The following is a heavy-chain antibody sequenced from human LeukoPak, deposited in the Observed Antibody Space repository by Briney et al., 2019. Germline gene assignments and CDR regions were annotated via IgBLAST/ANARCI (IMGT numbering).Heavy chain of an antibody. CDR2: ISGSGGST. J-gene: IGHJ4*02. D-gene: IGHD6-13*01. Sequence: QAGGSLRLSCAASGFTFSSYWMSWVRQAPGKGLEWVSAISGSGGSTYYADSVKGRFTISRDNAENSLFLQMNSLRVEDTAVYYCAREWQGGIAAAGTRIEGDYWGQGTLVAVSS. CDR3: AREWQGGIAAAGTRIEGDY. V-gene: IGHV3-23*01. CDR1: GFTFSSYW.